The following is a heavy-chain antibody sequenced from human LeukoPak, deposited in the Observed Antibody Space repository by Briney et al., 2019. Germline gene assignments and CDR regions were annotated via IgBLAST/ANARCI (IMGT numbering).Heavy chain of an antibody. CDR3: PRLRGYSYGYGDY. D-gene: IGHD5-18*01. V-gene: IGHV3-48*04. J-gene: IGHJ4*02. CDR1: GFTFSSYS. CDR2: ISSSGNTI. Sequence: PGGSLRLSCAASGFTFSSYSMNWVRQAPGKGLEWVSYISSSGNTIDYADSVKGRFTISRDNAKNSLYLQMVSLRAEDTAVYYCPRLRGYSYGYGDYWGQGTLVTVSS.